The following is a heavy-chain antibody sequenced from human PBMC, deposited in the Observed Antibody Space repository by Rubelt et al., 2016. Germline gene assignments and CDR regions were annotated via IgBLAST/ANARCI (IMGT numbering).Heavy chain of an antibody. J-gene: IGHJ4*02. CDR3: ARASSSGGSCYDY. D-gene: IGHD2-15*01. V-gene: IGHV4-31*03. Sequence: QVQLQESGPGLVKPSQTLSLTCTVSGGSISSGGYYWSWIRQPPGKGLEWIGYIYYSGSTYYNPSLKSRVTISVDTSKNQVSRKLSSVTAADTAVYYCARASSSGGSCYDYWGQGTLVTVSS. CDR2: IYYSGST. CDR1: GGSISSGGYY.